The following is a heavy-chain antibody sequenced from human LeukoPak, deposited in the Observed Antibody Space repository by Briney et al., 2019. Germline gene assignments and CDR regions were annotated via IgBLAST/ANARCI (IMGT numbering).Heavy chain of an antibody. CDR2: VNHSGST. Sequence: SETLSLTCAVSGGSISTYNWWSWVRQPPGKGLEWIGEVNHSGSTNYNPSLKSRVTISIDTSKNQFSLKVTSVTAADTAIYYCARTGGWSWFDPWGQGTLVTVSS. CDR3: ARTGGWSWFDP. CDR1: GGSISTYNW. V-gene: IGHV4-4*02. J-gene: IGHJ5*02. D-gene: IGHD6-19*01.